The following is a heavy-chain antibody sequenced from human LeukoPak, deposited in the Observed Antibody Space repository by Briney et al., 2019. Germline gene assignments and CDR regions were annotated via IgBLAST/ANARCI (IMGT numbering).Heavy chain of an antibody. V-gene: IGHV3-23*01. CDR1: GFTFSSYA. CDR3: ASRIATSFEY. D-gene: IGHD6-13*01. Sequence: GGSLRLSCAASGFTFSSYALSWVRQAPGKGLEWVSAISGSGGSTYYADSVKGRFTISRDNSKNTLYLHVSSLRAEDTAVYYCASRIATSFEYWGPGTLVTVSS. J-gene: IGHJ4*02. CDR2: ISGSGGST.